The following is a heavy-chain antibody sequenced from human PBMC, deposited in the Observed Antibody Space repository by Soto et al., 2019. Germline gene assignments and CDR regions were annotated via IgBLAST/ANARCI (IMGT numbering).Heavy chain of an antibody. Sequence: QLQLQESGPGLVKPSETLSLTCTVSGGSISSSSYYWGWIRQPPGKGLEWIGSIYYSGSTYYNPSLKIRVTISVDTSKNQFSLKLSSVTAADTAVYYCARQPLGSSSWYFVYWGQGTLVTVSS. CDR2: IYYSGST. V-gene: IGHV4-39*01. CDR1: GGSISSSSYY. CDR3: ARQPLGSSSWYFVY. D-gene: IGHD6-13*01. J-gene: IGHJ4*02.